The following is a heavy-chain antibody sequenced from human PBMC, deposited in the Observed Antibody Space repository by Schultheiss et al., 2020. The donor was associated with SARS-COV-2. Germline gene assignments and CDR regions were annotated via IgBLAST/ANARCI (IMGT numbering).Heavy chain of an antibody. J-gene: IGHJ1*01. CDR1: GFFISEGFY. CDR2: ISHPGTT. Sequence: SETLSLTCAVSGFFISEGFYWGWIRQTPGKGLECIGTISHPGTTYYNPSLKRRVTISLDTSKNQFSLSLTSVTAADTAVYYCARGAGYAEYFQHWGQGTLVTVSS. CDR3: ARGAGYAEYFQH. D-gene: IGHD1-1*01. V-gene: IGHV4-38-2*01.